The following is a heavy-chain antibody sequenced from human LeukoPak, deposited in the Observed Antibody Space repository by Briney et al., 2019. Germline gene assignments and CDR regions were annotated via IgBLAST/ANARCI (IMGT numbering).Heavy chain of an antibody. J-gene: IGHJ4*02. Sequence: GGSLRLSCAASGFTFSNFGMHWVRQAPGKGLEWVAFIRYDGSNEYYADSVKGRFTISRDNSKNTLYLYVNSLRPDDSAVYYCVKDNPLDYWGQGTLVIVSS. CDR1: GFTFSNFG. V-gene: IGHV3-30*02. CDR2: IRYDGSNE. CDR3: VKDNPLDY.